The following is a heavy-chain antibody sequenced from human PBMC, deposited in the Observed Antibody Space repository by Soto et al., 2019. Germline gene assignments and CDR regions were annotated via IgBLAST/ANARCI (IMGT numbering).Heavy chain of an antibody. CDR1: GGTFSSYA. J-gene: IGHJ4*02. Sequence: QVQLVQSGAEVKKPGSSVKVSCKASGGTFSSYAISWVRQAPGQGLEWMGGIIPIFGTANYAQKFQGRVTITADEXXSTAYMALSSLRAGDTAVYYCAINPGEIQVGNFDYWGQGTLVTVSS. CDR3: AINPGEIQVGNFDY. V-gene: IGHV1-69*12. CDR2: IIPIFGTA. D-gene: IGHD3-10*01.